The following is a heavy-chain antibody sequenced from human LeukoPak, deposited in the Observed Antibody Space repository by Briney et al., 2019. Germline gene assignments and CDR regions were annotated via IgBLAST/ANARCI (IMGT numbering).Heavy chain of an antibody. CDR1: GYSFTSYW. J-gene: IGHJ6*02. CDR3: ARVKGYYYDSSYGMDV. Sequence: PGESLQISCKGSGYSFTSYWIGWVRQMPGKGLEWMGIIYPGDSDTRYSPSFQGQVTISADKSISTAYLQWSSLKASDTAMYYCARVKGYYYDSSYGMDVWGQGTTATVSS. D-gene: IGHD3-22*01. V-gene: IGHV5-51*01. CDR2: IYPGDSDT.